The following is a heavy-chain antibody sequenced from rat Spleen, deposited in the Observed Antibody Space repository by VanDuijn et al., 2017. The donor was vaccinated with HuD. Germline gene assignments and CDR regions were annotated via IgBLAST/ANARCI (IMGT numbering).Heavy chain of an antibody. Sequence: EVQLVETGGGLAQPGRSLKLSCVASGFTFSSYWMHWIRQAPGKGLEWVSSINTDGGSTYYPDSVKGRFTISRDNAKSTLYLQMDSLRSEDTATYYCARTLGGGFDYWGQGVMVTVSS. CDR2: INTDGGST. J-gene: IGHJ2*01. CDR1: GFTFSSYW. D-gene: IGHD5-1*01. CDR3: ARTLGGGFDY. V-gene: IGHV5-58*01.